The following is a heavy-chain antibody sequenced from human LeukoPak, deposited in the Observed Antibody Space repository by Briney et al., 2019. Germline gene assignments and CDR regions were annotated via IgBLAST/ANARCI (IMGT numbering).Heavy chain of an antibody. D-gene: IGHD2-15*01. Sequence: ASVKVSCKASGYTFTSYDVNWVRQATGQGLEWMGWMNPNSGNTGYAQKFQGRVTMTRNTSISTAYMELSSLRSEDTAVYYCARGLRYCSGGSCYPTRDYWGQGTLVTVSS. CDR3: ARGLRYCSGGSCYPTRDY. V-gene: IGHV1-8*01. J-gene: IGHJ4*02. CDR1: GYTFTSYD. CDR2: MNPNSGNT.